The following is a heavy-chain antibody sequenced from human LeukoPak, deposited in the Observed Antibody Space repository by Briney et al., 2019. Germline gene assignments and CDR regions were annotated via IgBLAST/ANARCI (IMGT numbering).Heavy chain of an antibody. D-gene: IGHD2-15*01. CDR2: IYYSGST. J-gene: IGHJ1*01. CDR1: GGSISSYY. CDR3: ARQGILPYFQH. Sequence: SETLSLTCTVSGGSISSYYWSWIRQPPGKGLEWIGYIYYSGSTNYNPSLKSRVTISVDTSKNQFSLKLSSVTAADTAVYYCARQGILPYFQHWGQGTLVTVPS. V-gene: IGHV4-59*08.